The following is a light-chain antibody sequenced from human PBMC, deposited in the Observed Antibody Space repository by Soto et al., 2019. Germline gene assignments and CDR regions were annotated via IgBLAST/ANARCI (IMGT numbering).Light chain of an antibody. CDR2: GAS. CDR1: QSVNSNY. CDR3: QQYGSSPRT. J-gene: IGKJ1*01. Sequence: EIVLTQSPGTLSLSPGERATRSCRASQSVNSNYLAWYQQKPGQAPKLLIYGASSGATGIPDRFSGSGSGTDFTLTISRLEPEDFAVYYCQQYGSSPRTFGQGTKVDIK. V-gene: IGKV3-20*01.